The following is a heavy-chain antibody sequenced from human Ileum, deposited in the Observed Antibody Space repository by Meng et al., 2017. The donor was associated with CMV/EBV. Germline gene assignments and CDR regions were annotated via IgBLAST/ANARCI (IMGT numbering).Heavy chain of an antibody. Sequence: SCKASGYNFTSYAVHWVRQAPGQGLEWMGWINTGNGNTKYSQKFQGRVTFTRDTSANTGYMEVSSLRSEDTAVYYCARIESGAHFDTWGQGTLVTVSS. CDR3: ARIESGAHFDT. J-gene: IGHJ4*02. D-gene: IGHD4-17*01. V-gene: IGHV1-3*04. CDR1: GYNFTSYA. CDR2: INTGNGNT.